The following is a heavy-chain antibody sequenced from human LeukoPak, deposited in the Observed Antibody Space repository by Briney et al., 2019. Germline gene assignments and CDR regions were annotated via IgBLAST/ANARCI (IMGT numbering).Heavy chain of an antibody. Sequence: SETLSLTCTVSGGSISSGDYYWSWIRQPPGKGXXXXXYIYYSGSTYYNPSLKSRVTISVDTSKNQFSLKLSSVTAADTAVYYCASTSREYYYDSSGKLSFDYWGQGTLVTVSS. CDR3: ASTSREYYYDSSGKLSFDY. CDR2: IYYSGST. V-gene: IGHV4-30-4*01. J-gene: IGHJ4*02. CDR1: GGSISSGDYY. D-gene: IGHD3-22*01.